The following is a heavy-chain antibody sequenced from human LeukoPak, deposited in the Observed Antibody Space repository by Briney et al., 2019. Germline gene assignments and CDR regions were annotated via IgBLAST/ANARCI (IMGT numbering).Heavy chain of an antibody. Sequence: GGSLRLSCAASGFTFSSYAMHWVRQAPGKGLEWVAVISYDGSNKYYADSVKGRFTISRDNSKNTLYLQMNSLRAEDTAVYYCARVTIVGADYFDYWGQGTLVTVSS. V-gene: IGHV3-30-3*01. D-gene: IGHD1-26*01. CDR1: GFTFSSYA. CDR3: ARVTIVGADYFDY. CDR2: ISYDGSNK. J-gene: IGHJ4*02.